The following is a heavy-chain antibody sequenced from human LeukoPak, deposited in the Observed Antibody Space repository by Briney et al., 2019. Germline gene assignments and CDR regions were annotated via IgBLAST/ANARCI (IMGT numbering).Heavy chain of an antibody. CDR1: GGSISNYY. Sequence: SETLSLTCTVSGGSISNYYWSWIRQPPGKGLEWIGYISYGGNTNYNPSLKSRVTISVDTSMSQFSLKLRSVTAADTAVYYCATRKRYCSGGSCYSEYFQHWGQGTLVTVSS. V-gene: IGHV4-59*01. CDR2: ISYGGNT. J-gene: IGHJ1*01. CDR3: ATRKRYCSGGSCYSEYFQH. D-gene: IGHD2-15*01.